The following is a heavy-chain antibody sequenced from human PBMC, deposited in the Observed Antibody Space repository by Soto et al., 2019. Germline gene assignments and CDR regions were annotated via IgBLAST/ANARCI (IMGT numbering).Heavy chain of an antibody. J-gene: IGHJ4*02. V-gene: IGHV3-33*01. CDR3: ARDQDEAFSSTSFSTTADY. Sequence: QVQLVESGGGVVQPGRSLRLSCAASGFTFSSYGMHWVRQAPGKGLEWVAVIWYDGSNKYYADSVKGRFTISRDNSKNKLYLQLNRLRAEDTAVYYCARDQDEAFSSTSFSTTADYWGQGTLVTVSS. CDR1: GFTFSSYG. CDR2: IWYDGSNK. D-gene: IGHD2-2*02.